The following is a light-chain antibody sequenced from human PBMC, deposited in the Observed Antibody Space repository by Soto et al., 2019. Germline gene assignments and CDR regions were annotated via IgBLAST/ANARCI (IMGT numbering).Light chain of an antibody. CDR1: SSDVGSYNY. J-gene: IGLJ1*01. CDR3: SSYTSSSTLV. V-gene: IGLV2-14*01. CDR2: DVS. Sequence: QSVVTQPASVSGSPGQSITISCTGTSSDVGSYNYVSWYQQHPGKAPKLMIYDVSNRPSGVSNRFSGSKSGNTASLTISGLQAEDEADYYCSSYTSSSTLVFGTGTKLTVL.